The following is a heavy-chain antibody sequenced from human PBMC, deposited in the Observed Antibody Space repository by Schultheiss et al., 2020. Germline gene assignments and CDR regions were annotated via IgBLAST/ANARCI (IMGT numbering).Heavy chain of an antibody. Sequence: GGSLRLSCAASGFTFSSYAMSWVRQAPGKGLEWVSAISGSGGSTYYADSVKGRFTISRDNSKNTLYLQMNSLRAEDTAVYYCARPGLTYYYDSSGYWRAFDIWGQGTMVTVSS. CDR2: ISGSGGST. D-gene: IGHD3-22*01. CDR1: GFTFSSYA. V-gene: IGHV3-23*01. CDR3: ARPGLTYYYDSSGYWRAFDI. J-gene: IGHJ3*02.